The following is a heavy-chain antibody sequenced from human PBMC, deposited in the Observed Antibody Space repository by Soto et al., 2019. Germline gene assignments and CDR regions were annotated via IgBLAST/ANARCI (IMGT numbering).Heavy chain of an antibody. CDR1: GNTFTSYA. CDR3: EKERNPNIGVAGLFDS. J-gene: IGHJ4*02. Sequence: QVQLVQSGAEVKKPGASVRVSCKASGNTFTSYAVHWVRQAPGQRLEWMGWINAGNGNTKYSQKFQGRVTITRDTSASTVYMEVRNLISEASAVYYCEKERNPNIGVAGLFDSWGQGALVSVSS. CDR2: INAGNGNT. D-gene: IGHD6-19*01. V-gene: IGHV1-3*01.